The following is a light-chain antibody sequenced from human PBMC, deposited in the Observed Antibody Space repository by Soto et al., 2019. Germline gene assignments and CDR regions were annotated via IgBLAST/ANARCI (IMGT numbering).Light chain of an antibody. J-gene: IGKJ4*01. V-gene: IGKV3-15*01. CDR2: AVS. CDR1: QSVSSN. CDR3: QQSYGTPLT. Sequence: EIMMTQSPGTLSASPGERATLSCRASQSVSSNLAWYQQRPGQAPRLLIYAVSTRATGIPARFSGSGSGTEFTLTISSLQSEDFATYYCQQSYGTPLTFGGGTKIEIK.